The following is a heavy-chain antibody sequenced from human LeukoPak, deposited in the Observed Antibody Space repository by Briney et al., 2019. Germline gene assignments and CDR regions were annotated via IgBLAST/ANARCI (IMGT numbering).Heavy chain of an antibody. V-gene: IGHV1-2*02. J-gene: IGHJ6*03. D-gene: IGHD3-10*01. CDR1: GYTFTGYY. CDR3: ARGILWLGELYSYYMDV. CDR2: INPNSGGT. Sequence: GASVKVSCKASGYTFTGYYMHWVRQAPGQGLEWMGWINPNSGGTNYAQKFQGRVTMTRDTSISTAYMGLSRLRSDDTAVYYCARGILWLGELYSYYMDVWGKGTTVTISS.